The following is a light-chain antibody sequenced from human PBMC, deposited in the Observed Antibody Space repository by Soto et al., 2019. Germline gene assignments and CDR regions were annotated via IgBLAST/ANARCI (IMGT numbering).Light chain of an antibody. CDR2: GAS. V-gene: IGKV3-15*01. J-gene: IGKJ5*01. Sequence: EIGMTQSPSTLSVSPGERATLSCRASHSVSSNLAWYQQKRGQAPGLLIYGASSRATGIPARFSGSGSGTEFTLTISRLEPEDFAVYYCQQYGSPPITFGQGTRLEIK. CDR3: QQYGSPPIT. CDR1: HSVSSN.